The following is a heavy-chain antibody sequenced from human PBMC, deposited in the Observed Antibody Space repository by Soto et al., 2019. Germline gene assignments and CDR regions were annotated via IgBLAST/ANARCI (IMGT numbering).Heavy chain of an antibody. Sequence: SVKVSCKASGGTCSMYGISCVRQSPIQGLEWMGGITPLFGTTNYAQKFQGRVTIIADESTSTAYMELSSLRSEDTAIYYCARDPRGHRFGPYFDYWGQGTVVTVSS. CDR3: ARDPRGHRFGPYFDY. CDR2: ITPLFGTT. J-gene: IGHJ4*02. CDR1: GGTCSMYG. V-gene: IGHV1-69*13. D-gene: IGHD5-18*01.